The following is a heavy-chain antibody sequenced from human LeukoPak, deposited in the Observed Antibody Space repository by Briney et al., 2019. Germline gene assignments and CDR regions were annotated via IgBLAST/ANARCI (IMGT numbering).Heavy chain of an antibody. Sequence: SVTVSCKASGGTFSSYAISWVRQAPGQGLEWMGRIIPILGIANYAQKFQGRVTITADKSTSTAYMELSSLRSEDTAVYYCARVESGYDAFDIWGQGTMVTVSS. D-gene: IGHD3-3*01. CDR3: ARVESGYDAFDI. J-gene: IGHJ3*02. V-gene: IGHV1-69*04. CDR2: IIPILGIA. CDR1: GGTFSSYA.